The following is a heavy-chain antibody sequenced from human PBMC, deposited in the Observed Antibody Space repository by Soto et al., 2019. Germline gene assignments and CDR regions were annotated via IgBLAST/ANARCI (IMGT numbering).Heavy chain of an antibody. CDR2: VNPSGGRT. V-gene: IGHV1-46*01. CDR1: GFSLSDYY. J-gene: IGHJ6*02. D-gene: IGHD2-21*02. Sequence: QVRLVQSGAEVKKPGASVKVSCRSSGFSLSDYYIHWVRQATGQGTEWLGMVNPSGGRTAYAQRFQGRLTMNSDTSTSTFYMELSSLRSEVTASYHCAREDAPTYCGGDCYSSYVGLDVWGQGTMVTVSS. CDR3: AREDAPTYCGGDCYSSYVGLDV.